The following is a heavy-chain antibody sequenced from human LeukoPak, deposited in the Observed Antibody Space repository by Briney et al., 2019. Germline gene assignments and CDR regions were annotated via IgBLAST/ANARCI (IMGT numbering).Heavy chain of an antibody. CDR1: GYTFTGYY. V-gene: IGHV1-2*02. J-gene: IGHJ4*02. CDR3: ARGLSGYYGGFDY. Sequence: EASVKVSCKASGYTFTGYYMHWVRQAPGQGLEWMGWINPNSGGTNYAQKFQGRVTMTRDTSISTAYMELSSLRSDDTAVYYCARGLSGYYGGFDYWGQGTLVTVSS. D-gene: IGHD3-22*01. CDR2: INPNSGGT.